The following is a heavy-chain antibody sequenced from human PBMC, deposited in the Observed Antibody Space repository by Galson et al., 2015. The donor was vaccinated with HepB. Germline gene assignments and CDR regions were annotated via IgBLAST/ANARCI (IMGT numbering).Heavy chain of an antibody. CDR2: ISGSGGST. Sequence: SLRLSCAASGFTFSSFAMNWVRQAPGKGLEWVSAISGSGGSTYDADSVKGRFTISRDNSKNTLYLQMNSLRAEDTAVYYCAKVYSSGWLDAFDIWGQGTVVTVSS. J-gene: IGHJ3*02. D-gene: IGHD6-19*01. CDR3: AKVYSSGWLDAFDI. CDR1: GFTFSSFA. V-gene: IGHV3-23*01.